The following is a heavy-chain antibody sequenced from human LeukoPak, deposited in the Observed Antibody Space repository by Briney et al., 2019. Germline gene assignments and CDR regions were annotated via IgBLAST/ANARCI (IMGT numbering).Heavy chain of an antibody. CDR2: IGTVGDT. V-gene: IGHV3-13*01. CDR1: GFTFSNYD. D-gene: IGHD2/OR15-2a*01. J-gene: IGHJ6*02. Sequence: GESLRLSCAASGFTFSNYDMHWVRQATEKGLEWVSSIGTVGDTYYSDSVKGRFTISRENAKNSWYLQMSSLRAGDTAVYYCLRDCNNIRCSGARMDVWGQGTTVTVSS. CDR3: LRDCNNIRCSGARMDV.